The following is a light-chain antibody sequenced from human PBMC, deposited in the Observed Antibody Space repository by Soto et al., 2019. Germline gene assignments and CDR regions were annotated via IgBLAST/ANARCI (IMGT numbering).Light chain of an antibody. CDR3: SSYTSSTRGNYV. CDR2: DVS. J-gene: IGLJ1*01. V-gene: IGLV2-14*01. CDR1: SSDVGGYNY. Sequence: QSALTQPASVSGSPGQSITIACTGTSSDVGGYNYVSWYQQHPGKAPKLMIYDVSNRPSGVSNRFSGSNSGNTASLTISGLQAEDEADYYCSSYTSSTRGNYVFGTGTKLTVL.